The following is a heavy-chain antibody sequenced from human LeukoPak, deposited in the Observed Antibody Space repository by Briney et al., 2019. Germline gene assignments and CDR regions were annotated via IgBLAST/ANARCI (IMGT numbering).Heavy chain of an antibody. J-gene: IGHJ6*04. CDR3: AKDPTYSGYGGLDV. D-gene: IGHD5-12*01. Sequence: GGSLRLSCAASGFSFRTYGMHWVRQAPGKGLEWVTYIRFDGSNIYYAEAVKGRFTISRDNSKNTLFLQMNRLRADDTAVYYCAKDPTYSGYGGLDVWGKGTTVTISS. CDR1: GFSFRTYG. V-gene: IGHV3-30*02. CDR2: IRFDGSNI.